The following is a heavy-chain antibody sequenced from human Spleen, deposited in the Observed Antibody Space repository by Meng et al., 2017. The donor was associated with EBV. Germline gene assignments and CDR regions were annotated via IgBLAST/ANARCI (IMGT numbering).Heavy chain of an antibody. J-gene: IGHJ4*02. Sequence: AARVKTPRAPLQASYLSCLSLCTGGDVECLRQPPARGVAERLPLTPSSGGKDSAQSLQGRVTMTRDTSISPAYITMTSLKSDDTAIYYCARSIFKEDFFYWGQGTLVTVSS. D-gene: IGHD3-3*02. CDR2: LTPSSGGK. CDR3: ARSIFKEDFFY. V-gene: IGHV1-2*06. CDR1: LSLCTGGD.